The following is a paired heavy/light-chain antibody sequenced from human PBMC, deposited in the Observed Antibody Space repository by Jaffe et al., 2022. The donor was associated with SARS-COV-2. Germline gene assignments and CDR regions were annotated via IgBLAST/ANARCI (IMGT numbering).Light chain of an antibody. CDR2: KIS. Sequence: DIVMTQTPLSSPVTLGQPASISCRSSQSLVHSDGDTYLNWLQQRPGQPPRLLIYKISKRFSGVPDRFSGSGAGTDFTLEISRVEAEDVGVYYCVQGIQFPQTFGQGTKVEI. CDR1: QSLVHSDGDTY. CDR3: VQGIQFPQT. V-gene: IGKV2-24*01. J-gene: IGKJ1*01.
Heavy chain of an antibody. CDR3: ARAMWGGTGPPDY. V-gene: IGHV3-74*01. Sequence: EVQLVESGGDLVQPGGSLRLSCAASGFTFNNYWMHWVRQAPGKGLVWVSRVNHDGSDTSYADFVKGRFTISRDNAKNTLYLQMNSLRAEDTAVYYCARAMWGGTGPPDYWGQGTAVTVSS. CDR2: VNHDGSDT. CDR1: GFTFNNYW. D-gene: IGHD1-26*01. J-gene: IGHJ4*02.